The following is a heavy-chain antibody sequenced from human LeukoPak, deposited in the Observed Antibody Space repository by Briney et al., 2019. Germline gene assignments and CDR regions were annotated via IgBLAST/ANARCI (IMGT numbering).Heavy chain of an antibody. J-gene: IGHJ5*02. V-gene: IGHV1-24*01. CDR3: ATFYCSSTSCYSEANRGWFDP. Sequence: GASVKVSCKVSGYTLTELSMHWVRQAPGKGLEWMGGFDPEGGETIYAQKFQGRVTMTEDTSTDTAYMELSSLRSEDTAVYYCATFYCSSTSCYSEANRGWFDPWGQGTLVTVSS. CDR1: GYTLTELS. CDR2: FDPEGGET. D-gene: IGHD2-2*02.